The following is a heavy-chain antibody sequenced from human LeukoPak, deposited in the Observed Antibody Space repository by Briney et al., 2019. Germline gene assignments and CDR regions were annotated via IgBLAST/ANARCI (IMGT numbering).Heavy chain of an antibody. CDR2: ISGSGGST. Sequence: GGSLRLSCAASGFTFSSYAMSWVRQAPGKGLEWVSAISGSGGSTYYADSVKGRFTISRDNSKNTLYLQMNSLRAEDTAVYYCAKSLYDSSGYYRQYYYYYGMDVWGQGTTVTVSS. J-gene: IGHJ6*02. CDR1: GFTFSSYA. V-gene: IGHV3-23*01. D-gene: IGHD3-22*01. CDR3: AKSLYDSSGYYRQYYYYYGMDV.